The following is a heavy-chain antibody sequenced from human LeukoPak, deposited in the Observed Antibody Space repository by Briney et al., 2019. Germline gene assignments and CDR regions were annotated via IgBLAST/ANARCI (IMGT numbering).Heavy chain of an antibody. D-gene: IGHD2-15*01. V-gene: IGHV4-34*01. Sequence: GSLRLSCAASGFTVSSNYMSWIRQPPGKGLEWIGEINHSGSTNYNPSLKSRVTISVDTSKNQFPLKLSSVTAADTAVYYCASELLGYCSGGSCYQDIDYWGQGTLVTVSS. CDR3: ASELLGYCSGGSCYQDIDY. CDR1: GFTVSSNY. CDR2: INHSGST. J-gene: IGHJ4*02.